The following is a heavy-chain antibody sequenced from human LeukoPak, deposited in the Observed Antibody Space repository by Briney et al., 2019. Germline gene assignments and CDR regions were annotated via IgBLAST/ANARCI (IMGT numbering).Heavy chain of an antibody. CDR2: IQTGGNI. CDR1: GFTVSTNY. D-gene: IGHD3-10*01. CDR3: ARVDGYYGSGSWFAP. V-gene: IGHV3-66*01. J-gene: IGHJ5*02. Sequence: GGSLRLSWVASGFTVSTNYMSWVRQAPGKGLGWVSVIQTGGNIFHADSVKGRFTISRDNSKNTVYLQMNSLRAEDAAVYYCARVDGYYGSGSWFAPWGQGTLVTVSS.